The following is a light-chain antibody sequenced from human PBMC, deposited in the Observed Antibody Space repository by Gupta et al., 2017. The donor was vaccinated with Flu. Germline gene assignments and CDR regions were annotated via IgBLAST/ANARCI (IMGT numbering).Light chain of an antibody. CDR2: DVS. CDR1: SSDVGGYNY. V-gene: IGLV2-8*01. CDR3: SSYAGSNNLVV. J-gene: IGLJ2*01. Sequence: QSALTQPPSASGSPGQLVTISCTGTSSDVGGYNYVSWYQQHPGKAPKLMIYDVSKRPSGVPDRFSGSKSGNTASLTVSGLQAEDEADYYCSSYAGSNNLVVFGGGTKLTVL.